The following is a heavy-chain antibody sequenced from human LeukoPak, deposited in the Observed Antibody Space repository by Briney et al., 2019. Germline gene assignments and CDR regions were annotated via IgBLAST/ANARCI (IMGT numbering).Heavy chain of an antibody. D-gene: IGHD1-14*01. J-gene: IGHJ4*02. CDR2: ISGSGGGT. CDR1: ECTFSNYA. CDR3: AKDHGCYRNNDFDY. V-gene: IGHV3-23*01. Sequence: PGGSLRLSCAASECTFSNYAISWVRQAPGKGLEWVATISGSGGGTYYADSVRGRFTISRDDSENTLYLQMNSLRADDTAVDYCAKDHGCYRNNDFDYWGQGNLVTVSS.